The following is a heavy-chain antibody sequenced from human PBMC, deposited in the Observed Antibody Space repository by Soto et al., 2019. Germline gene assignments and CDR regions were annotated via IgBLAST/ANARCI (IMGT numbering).Heavy chain of an antibody. CDR1: GDSITSSY. Sequence: SETLSLTCAVSGDSITSSYWSWLRQPPGKGLEWIADIHHSGVTNYNPSLKSRVIISVDTSKNQFSLKLSSVTAADTAVYYCARGKALYYYDSSGYPDEYYFDYWGQGTLVTVS. CDR2: IHHSGVT. D-gene: IGHD3-22*01. CDR3: ARGKALYYYDSSGYPDEYYFDY. J-gene: IGHJ4*02. V-gene: IGHV4-4*02.